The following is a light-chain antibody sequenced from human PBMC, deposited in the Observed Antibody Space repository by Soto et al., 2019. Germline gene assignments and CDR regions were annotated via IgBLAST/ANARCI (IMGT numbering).Light chain of an antibody. Sequence: KMSIHTVFVSEGERATXSCRASQSVSYRFLAWYQQKPGQAPRLLIHGAFNRATGIPDRFSGSGSGTDCTLVISRLEPEDFAVYYCQECGYSLPTFGGGT. CDR2: GAF. V-gene: IGKV3-20*01. J-gene: IGKJ4*01. CDR1: QSVSYRF. CDR3: QECGYSLPT.